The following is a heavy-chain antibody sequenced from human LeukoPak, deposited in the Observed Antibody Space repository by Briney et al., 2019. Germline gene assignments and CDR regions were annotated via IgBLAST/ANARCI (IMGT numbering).Heavy chain of an antibody. CDR3: ARGQGASYYYYYGMDV. Sequence: SETLSLTCTVSGGSISSYYWSWIRQPPGKGLEWIGYVYYSGSTDYNPSLKSRVTMSVDTSKNQFSLKLSSVTAADTAVYYCARGQGASYYYYYGMDVWGQGTTVTVSS. CDR2: VYYSGST. J-gene: IGHJ6*02. CDR1: GGSISSYY. V-gene: IGHV4-59*12.